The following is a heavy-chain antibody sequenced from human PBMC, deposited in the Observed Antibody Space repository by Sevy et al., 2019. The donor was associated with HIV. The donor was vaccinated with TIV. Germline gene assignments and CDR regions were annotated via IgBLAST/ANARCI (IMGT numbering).Heavy chain of an antibody. J-gene: IGHJ4*02. CDR2: IYCGGST. CDR3: ARGRITFFDD. D-gene: IGHD3-16*01. CDR1: GGPISTCTNF. V-gene: IGHV4-39*01. Sequence: LETLSLTCIVSGGPISTCTNFWGWIRQPPGKGLEWIGSIYCGGSTYYNPSLKSRVAISVDTSKNQFSLKVNSVSAADTAVYYCARGRITFFDDWGQGALVTVSS.